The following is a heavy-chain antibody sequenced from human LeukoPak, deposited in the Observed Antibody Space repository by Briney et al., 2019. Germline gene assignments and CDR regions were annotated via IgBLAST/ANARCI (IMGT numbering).Heavy chain of an antibody. Sequence: GGSLRLSCAASGFAFSSYGMHWVRQAPGKGLEWVAFIRYDGSNKYYADSVKGRFTISRDNSKNTLYLQMNSLRAEDTAVYYCAKAFCSGGSCYSDYWGQGTLVTVSS. D-gene: IGHD2-15*01. CDR1: GFAFSSYG. CDR2: IRYDGSNK. CDR3: AKAFCSGGSCYSDY. J-gene: IGHJ4*02. V-gene: IGHV3-30*02.